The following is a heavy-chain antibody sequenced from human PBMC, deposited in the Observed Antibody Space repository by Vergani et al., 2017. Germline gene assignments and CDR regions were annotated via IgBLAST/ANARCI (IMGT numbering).Heavy chain of an antibody. V-gene: IGHV3-48*01. CDR2: ISSSSSTI. Sequence: EVQLVESGGGLVQPGGSLRLSCAASGFTFSSYSMNWVRQAPGKGLEWVSYISSSSSTIYYADSVKGRFTISRDNAKNSLYLQMNSLRAEDTAVYYCARVSLGERSRGGYYYYYYMDVWGKGTTVTVSS. J-gene: IGHJ6*03. CDR3: ARVSLGERSRGGYYYYYYMDV. D-gene: IGHD3-16*01. CDR1: GFTFSSYS.